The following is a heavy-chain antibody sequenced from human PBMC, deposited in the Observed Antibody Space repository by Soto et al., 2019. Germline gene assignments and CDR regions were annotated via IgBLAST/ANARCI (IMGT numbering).Heavy chain of an antibody. Sequence: SETLPLTCAVSGGSISSGTWWSWVRQPPGRGLEWIGEIYHSGSPNYNPSLKSRVTMSVDKSKNLFSLRLSSVTAADSALYYCARRVPAAPNWFDPWGQGTLVTVSS. D-gene: IGHD2-2*01. CDR2: IYHSGSP. CDR1: GGSISSGTW. V-gene: IGHV4-4*02. CDR3: ARRVPAAPNWFDP. J-gene: IGHJ5*02.